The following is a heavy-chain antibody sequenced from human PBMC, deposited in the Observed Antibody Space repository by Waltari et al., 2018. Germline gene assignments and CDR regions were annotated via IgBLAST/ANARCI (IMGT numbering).Heavy chain of an antibody. CDR2: IRGSGADT. CDR1: GFTFAGST. J-gene: IGHJ4*02. V-gene: IGHV3-23*01. D-gene: IGHD3-10*01. Sequence: EVQLLESGGGWVQPGGSLRLSCLASGFTFAGSTMTWFRQAPGKGLDWVATIRGSGADTYYADSVKGRFTISRDNSRDTLYLQMNTLTAGDTAIYYCAKSLGDTYGRYPMDYWGQGTLVTVSS. CDR3: AKSLGDTYGRYPMDY.